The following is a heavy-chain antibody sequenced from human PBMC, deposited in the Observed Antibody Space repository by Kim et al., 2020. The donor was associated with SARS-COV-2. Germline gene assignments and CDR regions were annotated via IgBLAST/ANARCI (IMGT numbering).Heavy chain of an antibody. CDR1: GYTFTSYY. CDR2: INPSGGST. V-gene: IGHV1-46*01. J-gene: IGHJ4*02. Sequence: ASVKDSCKASGYTFTSYYMHWVRQAPGQGLEWMGIINPSGGSTSYAQKFQGRVTMTRDTSTSTVYMELSSLRSEDTAVYYCASPASLYQPFDYWGQGTLVTVSS. D-gene: IGHD2-2*01. CDR3: ASPASLYQPFDY.